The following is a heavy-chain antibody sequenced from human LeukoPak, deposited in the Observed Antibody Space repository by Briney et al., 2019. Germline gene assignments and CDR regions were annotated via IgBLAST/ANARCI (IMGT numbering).Heavy chain of an antibody. V-gene: IGHV3-48*03. D-gene: IGHD3-10*01. J-gene: IGHJ5*02. Sequence: RSGGSLRLSCAASGFTFSSYEMNWVRQASGKGLEWVSYISSSGSTIYYADSVKGRFTISRDNAKNSLYLQMNSLRAEDTAVYYCASSYGSGTNWFDPWGQGTLVTVSS. CDR3: ASSYGSGTNWFDP. CDR2: ISSSGSTI. CDR1: GFTFSSYE.